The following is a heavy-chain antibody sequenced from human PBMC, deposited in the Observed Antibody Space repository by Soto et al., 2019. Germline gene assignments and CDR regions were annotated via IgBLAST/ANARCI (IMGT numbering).Heavy chain of an antibody. CDR1: GDSITDGDYY. Sequence: SETLSLTCTVSGDSITDGDYYWSWIRQPPGKDLEWIAYIYYNGIIHYNPSLKSRVTISLDPSKNQFSLTMTSVTDADTDVYSRARGIQEGFDPWGQGTLVTVYS. CDR3: ARGIQEGFDP. CDR2: IYYNGII. V-gene: IGHV4-30-4*01. J-gene: IGHJ5*02. D-gene: IGHD5-18*01.